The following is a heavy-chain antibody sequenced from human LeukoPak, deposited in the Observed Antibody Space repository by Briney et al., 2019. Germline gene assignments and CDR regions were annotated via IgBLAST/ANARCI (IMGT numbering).Heavy chain of an antibody. CDR2: INPSGGST. V-gene: IGHV1-46*01. D-gene: IGHD3-10*01. J-gene: IGHJ4*02. CDR3: AXXXXXXAGDWDY. Sequence: AXXXTFTSYYMHWVRQAPGQGLEWMGIINPSGGSTSYAQKFQGRVTMTRSTSISTAYMELSRLRSEDTAVYYCAXXXXXXAGDWDYWGQGTLVTVSS. CDR1: XXTFTSYY.